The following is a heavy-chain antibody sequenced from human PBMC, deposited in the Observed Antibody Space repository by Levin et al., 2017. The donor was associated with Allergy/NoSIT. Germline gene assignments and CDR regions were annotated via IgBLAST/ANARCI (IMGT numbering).Heavy chain of an antibody. V-gene: IGHV4-34*01. CDR2: INHSGST. CDR1: GGSFSGSY. D-gene: IGHD3-10*01. Sequence: SQTLSLTCAVYGGSFSGSYWSWIRQPPGKGLEWIGEINHSGSTNYNPSLKSRVTISVDTSKNQFSLKLSSVTAADTAVYYCARGIKYGSGSYYLHWGQGTLVTVSS. CDR3: ARGIKYGSGSYYLH. J-gene: IGHJ4*02.